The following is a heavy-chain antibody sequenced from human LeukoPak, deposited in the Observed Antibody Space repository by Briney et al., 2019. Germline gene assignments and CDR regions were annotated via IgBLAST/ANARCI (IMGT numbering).Heavy chain of an antibody. D-gene: IGHD2-2*01. CDR2: IYYSGST. J-gene: IGHJ3*02. CDR3: ARLGPRGIVVVPAAIRRPLPDAFDI. CDR1: GGSISSSSYY. Sequence: PSETLSLTCTVSGGSISSSSYYWGWIRQPPGKGLEWIGSIYYSGSTYYNPSLKNRVTISVDTSKNQLSLKLSSVTAADTAVYYCARLGPRGIVVVPAAIRRPLPDAFDIWGQGTMVTVSS. V-gene: IGHV4-39*01.